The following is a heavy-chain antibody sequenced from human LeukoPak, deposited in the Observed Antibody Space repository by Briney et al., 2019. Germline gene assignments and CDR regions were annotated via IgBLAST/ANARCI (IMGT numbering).Heavy chain of an antibody. CDR3: ARDPGYDFSKPFDY. J-gene: IGHJ4*02. CDR1: GFTFSSYG. CDR2: IRYDGSNK. V-gene: IGHV3-30*02. Sequence: GGSLRLSCAASGFTFSSYGMHWVRQAPGKGLEWVAFIRYDGSNKYYADSVKGRFTISRDNSKNTLYLQMNSLRAEDTAVYYCARDPGYDFSKPFDYWGQGTLVTVSS. D-gene: IGHD3-3*01.